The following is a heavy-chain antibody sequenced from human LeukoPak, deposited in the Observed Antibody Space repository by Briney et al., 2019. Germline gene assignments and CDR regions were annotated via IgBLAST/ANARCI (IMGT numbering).Heavy chain of an antibody. V-gene: IGHV3-66*01. J-gene: IGHJ6*02. CDR2: IYSGGST. CDR1: GFTVSSNY. D-gene: IGHD3-10*01. CDR3: ARDMGLGYYYGMDV. Sequence: PGGSLRLSCAASGFTVSSNYMSWVRQAPGKGLEWVSVIYSGGSTYYADSVKGRFTISRDNSKNMLYLQMNSLRAEDTAVYYCARDMGLGYYYGMDVWGQGTTVTVSS.